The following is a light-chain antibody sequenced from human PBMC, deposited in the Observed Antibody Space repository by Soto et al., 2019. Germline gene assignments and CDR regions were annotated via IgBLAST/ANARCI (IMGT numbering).Light chain of an antibody. V-gene: IGLV2-14*01. J-gene: IGLJ1*01. Sequence: QSALTQPASVSGSPGQSITISCTGTSSDVGGYNYVSWYQQHPGKAPKLMIFEVSNRPSGVSNRFSGSKSGNTASLTISGLQAEDEGDYYCSSYTAGSTIFGTGTKLTVL. CDR2: EVS. CDR1: SSDVGGYNY. CDR3: SSYTAGSTI.